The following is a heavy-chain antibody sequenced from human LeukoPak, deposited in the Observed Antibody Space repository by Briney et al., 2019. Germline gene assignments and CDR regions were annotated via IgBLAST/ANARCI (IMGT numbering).Heavy chain of an antibody. CDR1: GGTFSSYA. CDR2: IIPIFGTA. Sequence: ASVKVSCKASGGTFSSYAISWVRQAPGQGLEWMGGIIPIFGTANYAQKFQGRVTITADESTCTAYMELSSLRSEDTAVYYCARAYCSSTSCLAERFDYWGQGTLVTVSS. CDR3: ARAYCSSTSCLAERFDY. D-gene: IGHD2-2*01. V-gene: IGHV1-69*13. J-gene: IGHJ4*02.